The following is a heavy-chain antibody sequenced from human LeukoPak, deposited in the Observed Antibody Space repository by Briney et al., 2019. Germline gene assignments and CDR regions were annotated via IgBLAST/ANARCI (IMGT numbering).Heavy chain of an antibody. CDR1: GYTFTSYG. CDR2: LSAYNGNT. CDR3: ARDNANIAVAGRLYMFY. D-gene: IGHD6-19*01. Sequence: GASVKVSCKASGYTFTSYGISWVRQAPGQGLEWMGWLSAYNGNTNYAQKLQGRVTMTPDTSTSTAYIELRRLSSDDAAVYYCARDNANIAVAGRLYMFYWGQGTLVTVSS. V-gene: IGHV1-18*01. J-gene: IGHJ4*02.